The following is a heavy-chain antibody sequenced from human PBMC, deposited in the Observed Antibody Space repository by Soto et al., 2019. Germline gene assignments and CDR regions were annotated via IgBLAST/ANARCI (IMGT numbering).Heavy chain of an antibody. CDR2: ISSSSSTI. Sequence: PGGSLSLSCAASGFTVSSYSMNWVRQAPGKGLEWVSYISSSSSTIYYADSVKGRFTISRDNAKNSLYLQMNSLRDEDTAVYYCARDQYCDSSGYYYFPGFDYWGQVTLVTVSS. CDR3: ARDQYCDSSGYYYFPGFDY. CDR1: GFTVSSYS. D-gene: IGHD3-22*01. J-gene: IGHJ4*02. V-gene: IGHV3-48*02.